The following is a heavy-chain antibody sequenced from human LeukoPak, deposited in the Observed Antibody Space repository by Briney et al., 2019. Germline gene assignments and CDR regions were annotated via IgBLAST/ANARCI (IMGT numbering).Heavy chain of an antibody. D-gene: IGHD2-21*01. J-gene: IGHJ5*02. CDR1: GYTFTSYG. Sequence: ASVKVSCKASGYTFTSYGISWVRQAPRQGLEWMGWISAYNGNTNYAQKLQGRVTMTTDTSTSTAYMELRSLRSDDTAVYYCARDSANVVVNAAFDPWGQGTLVTVSS. CDR3: ARDSANVVVNAAFDP. V-gene: IGHV1-18*01. CDR2: ISAYNGNT.